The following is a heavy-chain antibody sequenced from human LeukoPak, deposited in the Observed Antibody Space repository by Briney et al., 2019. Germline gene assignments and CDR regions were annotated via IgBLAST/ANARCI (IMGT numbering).Heavy chain of an antibody. Sequence: SETLSLTCTVSGGSITSHYWGWIRRPPGKGLEWIGHISYSGSTKYNPSIKSRVTISIGTSKSQFSLQLSSVTAADTADYFCARDLLPDCSNGVCPIIDLWGKGTTVVVSS. D-gene: IGHD2-8*01. CDR1: GGSITSHY. V-gene: IGHV4-59*11. CDR3: ARDLLPDCSNGVCPIIDL. J-gene: IGHJ6*04. CDR2: ISYSGST.